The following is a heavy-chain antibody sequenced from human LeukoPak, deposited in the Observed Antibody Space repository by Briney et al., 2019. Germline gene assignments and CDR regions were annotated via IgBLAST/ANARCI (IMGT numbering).Heavy chain of an antibody. V-gene: IGHV4-34*01. D-gene: IGHD6-13*01. J-gene: IGHJ1*01. CDR1: GGSLSGYY. CDR2: ISQSGST. Sequence: PSETLSLTCAVYGGSLSGYYWTWIRQPPGKGLEWIAEISQSGSTNYNPSLKSRVTISVDTSKNQFSLKLNSVTAADTAVYYCARRDTPIRAAARYFPHWGQGTLVTVSS. CDR3: ARRDTPIRAAARYFPH.